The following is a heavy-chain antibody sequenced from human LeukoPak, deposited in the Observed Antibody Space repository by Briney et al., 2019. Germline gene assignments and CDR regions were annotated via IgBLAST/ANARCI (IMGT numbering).Heavy chain of an antibody. CDR2: INPNNGGT. D-gene: IGHD6-13*01. V-gene: IGHV1-2*02. CDR3: ARGGLPSGSSSPFDY. CDR1: GYTFTDYY. Sequence: ASVKVSCKASGYTFTDYYMHWVRQAPGQGLEWMGWINPNNGGTNSAQKFQGRVTMTRDTSITTVYMELSSLTSDDTALYYCARGGLPSGSSSPFDYWGQGTLVTVSS. J-gene: IGHJ4*02.